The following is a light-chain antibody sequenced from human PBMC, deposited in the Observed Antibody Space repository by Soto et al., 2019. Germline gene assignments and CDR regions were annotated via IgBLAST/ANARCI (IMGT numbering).Light chain of an antibody. Sequence: DIQLTQSPSSLSASVGDRVTITCRASQSIRYSLNWYQQRPGEAPKVLIYGASNLQSGVPGRFSGSGSGTDFALTISSLQPEDFATSYCHQTAGSLTWTFGQGTRVEAK. CDR1: QSIRYS. CDR3: HQTAGSLTWT. V-gene: IGKV1-39*01. CDR2: GAS. J-gene: IGKJ1*01.